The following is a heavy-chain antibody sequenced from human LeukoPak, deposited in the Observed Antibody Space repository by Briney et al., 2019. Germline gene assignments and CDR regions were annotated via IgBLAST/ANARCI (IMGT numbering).Heavy chain of an antibody. V-gene: IGHV3-66*01. CDR1: GFIVSSSY. CDR2: IYSDGSI. Sequence: GGSLRLSCAASGFIVSSSYMSWVRQAPGKGLEWVSIIYSDGSIYYADSVKGRFTISRDNAQNSLYLQMNSLRAEDTALYYCAREGHYYFDYWGQGTLVTVSS. J-gene: IGHJ4*02. CDR3: AREGHYYFDY.